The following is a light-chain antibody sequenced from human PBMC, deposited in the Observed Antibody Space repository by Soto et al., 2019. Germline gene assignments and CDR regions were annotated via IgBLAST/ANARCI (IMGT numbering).Light chain of an antibody. J-gene: IGLJ1*01. CDR1: TSNIGSNV. CDR3: AAWDDSLSAYV. Sequence: QPVLTQPPSASGTPGQRVTIFCSGSTSNIGSNVVNWFQQLPGTAPKLLIYTNNLRPSGVPDRFSGSKSGTSASLAITGLQSDDESDYYCAAWDDSLSAYVFGTGTKLTVL. CDR2: TNN. V-gene: IGLV1-44*01.